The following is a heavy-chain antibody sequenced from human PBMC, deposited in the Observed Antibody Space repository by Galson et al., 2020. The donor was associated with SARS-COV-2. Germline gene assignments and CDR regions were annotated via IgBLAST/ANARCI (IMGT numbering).Heavy chain of an antibody. D-gene: IGHD3-22*01. CDR3: ARFPRSPNYYDIN. V-gene: IGHV3-74*01. Sequence: GGSLRLSCAASGFTFSSYWMHWVRQAPGKGLVWVSRINSDGSSTSYADSVKGRFTISRDNAKNTLYLQMNSLRAEDTAVYYCARFPRSPNYYDINWGQGTLVTVSS. CDR2: INSDGSST. J-gene: IGHJ4*02. CDR1: GFTFSSYW.